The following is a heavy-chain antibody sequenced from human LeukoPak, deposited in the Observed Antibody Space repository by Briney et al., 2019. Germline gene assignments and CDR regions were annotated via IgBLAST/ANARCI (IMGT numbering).Heavy chain of an antibody. Sequence: GGSLRLSCAASGFTFSSYAMHWVRQAPGKGLEWVAVISYDGSNKYYADSVKGRFTISRDNSKNTLYLQMNSLRAEDTAVYYCARTGVVVPPDYWGQGTLVTVSS. D-gene: IGHD2-15*01. J-gene: IGHJ4*02. CDR2: ISYDGSNK. V-gene: IGHV3-30-3*01. CDR3: ARTGVVVPPDY. CDR1: GFTFSSYA.